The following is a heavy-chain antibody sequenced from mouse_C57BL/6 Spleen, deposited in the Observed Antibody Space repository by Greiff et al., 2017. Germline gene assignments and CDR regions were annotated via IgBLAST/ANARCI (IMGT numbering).Heavy chain of an antibody. CDR2: IYPGDGDT. CDR3: AREGYYWYFDV. CDR1: GYAFSSSW. Sequence: VQLQQSGPELVKPGASVTISCKASGYAFSSSWMNWVKQRPGKGLEWIGRIYPGDGDTNYNGKFKGKATLTADKSSSTAYMQLSSLTSEDSAVYFCAREGYYWYFDVWGTGTTVTVSS. J-gene: IGHJ1*03. D-gene: IGHD2-2*01. V-gene: IGHV1-82*01.